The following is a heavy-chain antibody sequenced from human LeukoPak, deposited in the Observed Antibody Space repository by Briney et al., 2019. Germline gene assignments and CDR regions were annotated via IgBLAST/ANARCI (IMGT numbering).Heavy chain of an antibody. CDR1: GYTFTSYG. D-gene: IGHD2-15*01. Sequence: ASVKVSCKASGYTFTSYGISWVRQAPGQGLEWMGWISAYNGNTNYAQKLQGRVTMTTDTSTSTAYMELRSLRSDDTAVYYCARGLCSGGSCYSPSDVWGQGTTVTVSS. CDR3: ARGLCSGGSCYSPSDV. CDR2: ISAYNGNT. J-gene: IGHJ6*02. V-gene: IGHV1-18*01.